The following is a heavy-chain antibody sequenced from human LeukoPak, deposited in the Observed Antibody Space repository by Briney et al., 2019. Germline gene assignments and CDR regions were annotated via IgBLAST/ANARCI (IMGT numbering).Heavy chain of an antibody. CDR2: IYTSGST. J-gene: IGHJ3*02. D-gene: IGHD6-13*01. Sequence: SETLSLTCTVSGGSISSYYWSWIRQPAGKGLEWIGRIYTSGSTNYNPSLKSRVTMSVDTSKNQFSLKLSSVTAADTAAYYCARDLYSSSRPGDDAFDIWGQGTMVTVSS. CDR1: GGSISSYY. V-gene: IGHV4-4*07. CDR3: ARDLYSSSRPGDDAFDI.